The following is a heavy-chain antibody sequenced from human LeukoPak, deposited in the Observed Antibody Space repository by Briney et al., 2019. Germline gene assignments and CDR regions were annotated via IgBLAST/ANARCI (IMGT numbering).Heavy chain of an antibody. CDR2: IYADGST. V-gene: IGHV3-53*01. Sequence: GGSLRLSCAASGFSVSNKYMSWVRQAPGKGLEWVSVIYADGSTYYADSVKGRFTISRDDSKNTAYLQMSSLKTEDTAVYYCTGRDSVTYPTKIFDWGQGTLVTVSS. J-gene: IGHJ4*02. D-gene: IGHD1-26*01. CDR1: GFSVSNKY. CDR3: TGRDSVTYPTKIFD.